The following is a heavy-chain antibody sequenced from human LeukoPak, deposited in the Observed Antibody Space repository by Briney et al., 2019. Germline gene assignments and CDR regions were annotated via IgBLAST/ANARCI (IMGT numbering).Heavy chain of an antibody. CDR1: GGSISSGGYY. Sequence: PSETLSLTCTVSGGSISSGGYYWSWIRQPPGKGLEWIGYIYHSGSTYYNPSLKSRVTISVDRSKNQFSLKLSSVTAADTAVYYCASNIAVADPFDYWGQGTLVTVSS. CDR2: IYHSGST. D-gene: IGHD6-19*01. J-gene: IGHJ4*02. CDR3: ASNIAVADPFDY. V-gene: IGHV4-30-2*01.